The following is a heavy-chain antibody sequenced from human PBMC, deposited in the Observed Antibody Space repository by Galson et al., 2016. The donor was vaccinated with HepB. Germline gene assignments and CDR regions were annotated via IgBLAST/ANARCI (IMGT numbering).Heavy chain of an antibody. CDR2: IHPSGST. CDR3: ARALAVNGAFDI. D-gene: IGHD4-17*01. J-gene: IGHJ3*02. Sequence: LSLTCGVSGDSMSSHDWWSWIRQPPGKGLGWIGEIHPSGSTNSNPSLKSRVTISVDRSRKQFYLRLYSVTAADTAVYYCARALAVNGAFDIWGQGTMVTVSS. CDR1: GDSMSSHDW. V-gene: IGHV4-4*02.